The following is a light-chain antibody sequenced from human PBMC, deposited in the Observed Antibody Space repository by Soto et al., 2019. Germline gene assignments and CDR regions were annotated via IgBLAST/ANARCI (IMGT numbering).Light chain of an antibody. Sequence: EIVMTQSPATLSVSPGERATLSCRVSQSVSSNLAWYQQKPGQAPRLLIYGASTRATGIPARFSGSGSGTEFTLTISSLHSEDFAVYDCQQYNNWSWTFGQGTKVEIK. J-gene: IGKJ1*01. V-gene: IGKV3-15*01. CDR1: QSVSSN. CDR2: GAS. CDR3: QQYNNWSWT.